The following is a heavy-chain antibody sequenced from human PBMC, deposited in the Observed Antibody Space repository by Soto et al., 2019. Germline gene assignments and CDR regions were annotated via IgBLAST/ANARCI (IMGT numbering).Heavy chain of an antibody. D-gene: IGHD4-17*01. Sequence: EVQLVESGGGVVQPGGSLRLSCAASGFTFSSYSMNWVRQAPGKGLEWVSYISSSSSTIYYADSVKGRFTISRDNAKNSLYLQMNSLRAEDTAVYYCARGTVTTDWGQGTLVTVSS. V-gene: IGHV3-48*01. J-gene: IGHJ4*02. CDR3: ARGTVTTD. CDR2: ISSSSSTI. CDR1: GFTFSSYS.